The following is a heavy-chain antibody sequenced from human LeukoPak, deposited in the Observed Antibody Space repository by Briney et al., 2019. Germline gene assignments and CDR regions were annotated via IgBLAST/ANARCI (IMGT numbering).Heavy chain of an antibody. CDR3: VGLFDI. CDR1: GFTFSSYG. V-gene: IGHV3-30*03. CDR2: ISYDGSNK. Sequence: GGSLRLSCAASGFTFSSYGMHWVRQAPGKGLEWVAGISYDGSNKYYADSVKGRFTISRDNSKNTLYLQMNSLRAEDTAVYYCVGLFDIWGQGTMVAVSS. J-gene: IGHJ3*02.